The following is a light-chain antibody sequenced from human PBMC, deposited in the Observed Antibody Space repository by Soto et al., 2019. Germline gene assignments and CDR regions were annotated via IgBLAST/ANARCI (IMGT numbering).Light chain of an antibody. CDR2: DAS. Sequence: EIVLTQSPATLSLSPGERATLSCRASQSVSTYLAWYQQKPGQAPRLLIYDASNRATGIPARFSGSGSGTVFTLAISCLEPEDFAVYYCQQRSKGITFGQATRLEIK. CDR3: QQRSKGIT. CDR1: QSVSTY. V-gene: IGKV3-11*01. J-gene: IGKJ5*01.